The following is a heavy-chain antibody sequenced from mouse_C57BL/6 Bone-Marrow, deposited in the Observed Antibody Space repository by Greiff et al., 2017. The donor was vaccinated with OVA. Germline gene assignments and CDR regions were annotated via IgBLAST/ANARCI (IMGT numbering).Heavy chain of an antibody. CDR3: ASYLLWLRRNYAMDY. J-gene: IGHJ4*01. D-gene: IGHD2-2*01. CDR2: IYPGSGYT. CDR1: GYSFTSYY. Sequence: VQLQQSGPELVKPGASVKISCKASGYSFTSYYIHWVKQRPGQGLEWIGWIYPGSGYTKYNEKFKGKATLTADTSSSTAYMQLSSLTSEDSAVYYCASYLLWLRRNYAMDYGGQGTSVTVSS. V-gene: IGHV1-66*01.